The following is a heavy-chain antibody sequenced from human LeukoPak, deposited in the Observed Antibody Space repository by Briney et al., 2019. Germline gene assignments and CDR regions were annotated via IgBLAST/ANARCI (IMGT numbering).Heavy chain of an antibody. Sequence: GASVKVSCTASGGTFSSYAISWVRQAPGQGLEWMGGIIPIFGTANYAQKFQGRVTITADKSTSTAYMELSSLRSEDTAVYYCASSGWYRRVGAFDIWGQGTMVTVSS. D-gene: IGHD6-19*01. CDR2: IIPIFGTA. CDR1: GGTFSSYA. V-gene: IGHV1-69*06. J-gene: IGHJ3*02. CDR3: ASSGWYRRVGAFDI.